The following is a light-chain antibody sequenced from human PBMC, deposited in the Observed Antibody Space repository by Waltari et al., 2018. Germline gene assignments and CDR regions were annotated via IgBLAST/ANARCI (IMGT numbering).Light chain of an antibody. CDR1: QSFSSN. CDR2: GVS. Sequence: EMVMTQSPATLSVSPGERATLSCRASQSFSSNLAWYQHKPGQAPRLLIYGVSTRAPGVPARFSGSGSGTEFTLTISSLQSEDFAVYYCQHYSNWPTFGQGTRVEIK. V-gene: IGKV3-15*01. CDR3: QHYSNWPT. J-gene: IGKJ1*01.